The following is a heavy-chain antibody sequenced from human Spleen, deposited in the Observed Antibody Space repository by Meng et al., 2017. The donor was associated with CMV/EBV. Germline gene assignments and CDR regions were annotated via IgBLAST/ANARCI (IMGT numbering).Heavy chain of an antibody. CDR3: ARVVRGATRAFDI. V-gene: IGHV1-2*02. Sequence: ASVKVSCKASGYTFTGHYMHWVRQAPGQGLEWMGWINPNSGGTNYAQKFQGRVTMTRDTSISTAYMELSRLRSDDTAVYYCARVVRGATRAFDIWGQGSMVTVSS. CDR2: INPNSGGT. J-gene: IGHJ3*02. D-gene: IGHD3-10*01. CDR1: GYTFTGHY.